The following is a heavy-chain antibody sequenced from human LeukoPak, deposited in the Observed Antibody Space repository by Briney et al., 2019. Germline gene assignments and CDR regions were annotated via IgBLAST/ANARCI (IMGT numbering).Heavy chain of an antibody. CDR1: GVSFSSSNSY. D-gene: IGHD3-16*01. Sequence: ETLSPTCTVSGVSFSSSNSYWGWIRQPPGKGLEWIGSIYYNGNTNYNASLKSQVSISIDTSNNHFSLRLTSVTAADTAVYYCAGHNYVFRPNWFDPWGQGTLVTVSS. J-gene: IGHJ5*02. CDR3: AGHNYVFRPNWFDP. V-gene: IGHV4-39*01. CDR2: IYYNGNT.